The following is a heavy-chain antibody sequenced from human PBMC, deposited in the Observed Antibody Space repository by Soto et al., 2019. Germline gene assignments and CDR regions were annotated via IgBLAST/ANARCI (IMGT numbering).Heavy chain of an antibody. J-gene: IGHJ4*02. Sequence: PGGSLRLSCVASGFTFRSYSMVWVRQAPGKGLEWVSYIFATSTTIYYADSVKGRFTVSRDNAQNSLFLLMNSLRAEDTAVYYCARDKDWAFDYWGQGTLVTVSS. D-gene: IGHD3-9*01. CDR2: IFATSTTI. V-gene: IGHV3-48*04. CDR1: GFTFRSYS. CDR3: ARDKDWAFDY.